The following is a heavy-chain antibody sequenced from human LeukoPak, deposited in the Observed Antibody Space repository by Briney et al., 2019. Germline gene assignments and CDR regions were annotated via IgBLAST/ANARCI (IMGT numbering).Heavy chain of an antibody. CDR3: ARGRGGDYVPSRFDY. J-gene: IGHJ4*02. V-gene: IGHV3-23*01. CDR2: ISGSGGKT. D-gene: IGHD4-17*01. CDR1: GFAFSGLA. Sequence: PGGSLRLSCSASGFAFSGLAMGWVRQAPGKGLEWVSSISGSGGKTYYADSVEGRFTVSRDNSKNTLYLQMNSLRAEDTALYYCARGRGGDYVPSRFDYWGQGTLVTVSS.